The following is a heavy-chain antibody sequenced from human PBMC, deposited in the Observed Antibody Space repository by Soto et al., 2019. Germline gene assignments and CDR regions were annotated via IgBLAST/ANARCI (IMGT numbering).Heavy chain of an antibody. CDR3: ASPRGLAAARTRRVFDY. J-gene: IGHJ4*02. V-gene: IGHV4-4*02. Sequence: HVQLQEAGPGLVKPSGTLSLTCAVSGGSISSSNWWSWVRQPPGQGLEWIGEIYHSGSTNYTPSLKSRVTISVDKSKNHLPLNLRSVPAANTPVYYCASPRGLAAARTRRVFDYWGQGTLVTVST. CDR2: IYHSGST. D-gene: IGHD6-13*01. CDR1: GGSISSSNW.